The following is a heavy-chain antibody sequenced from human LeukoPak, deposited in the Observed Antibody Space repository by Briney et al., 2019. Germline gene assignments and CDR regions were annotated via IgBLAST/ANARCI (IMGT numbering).Heavy chain of an antibody. J-gene: IGHJ4*02. CDR3: ARGNDLYYYDSSGYYN. CDR1: EYTFTSYA. Sequence: ASVKVSCKASEYTFTSYAMNWVRQAPGQGLEWMGWINTNTGNPTYAQGFTGRFVFSLDTSVSTAYLQISSLKAEDTAVYYCARGNDLYYYDSSGYYNWGQGTLVTVSS. V-gene: IGHV7-4-1*02. CDR2: INTNTGNP. D-gene: IGHD3-22*01.